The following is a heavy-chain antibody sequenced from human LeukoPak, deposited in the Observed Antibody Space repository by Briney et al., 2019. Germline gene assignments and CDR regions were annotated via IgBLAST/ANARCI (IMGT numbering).Heavy chain of an antibody. J-gene: IGHJ4*02. CDR1: GYTFTGYY. Sequence: GASVKVSCKASGYTFTGYYMHWVRQATGQGLEWMGWMNPNSGNTGYAQKFQGRVTMTRNTSISTAYMELSSLRSEDTAVYYCARGHYGSGSYLYWGQGTLVTVSS. CDR2: MNPNSGNT. D-gene: IGHD3-10*01. CDR3: ARGHYGSGSYLY. V-gene: IGHV1-8*02.